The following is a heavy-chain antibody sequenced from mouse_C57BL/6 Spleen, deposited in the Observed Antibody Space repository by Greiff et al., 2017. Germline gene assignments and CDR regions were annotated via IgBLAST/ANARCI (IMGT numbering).Heavy chain of an antibody. CDR2: IHPNSGST. V-gene: IGHV1-64*01. CDR1: GYTFTSYW. D-gene: IGHD1-1*01. J-gene: IGHJ1*03. CDR3: ARDHYYGSSYGYFDV. Sequence: VKLQQPGAELVKPGASVKLSCKASGYTFTSYWMHWVKQRPGQGLEWIGMIHPNSGSTNYNEMFKSKATLTVDKSSSTAYMQLSSLTSEDSAVYYCARDHYYGSSYGYFDVWGTGTTVTVSS.